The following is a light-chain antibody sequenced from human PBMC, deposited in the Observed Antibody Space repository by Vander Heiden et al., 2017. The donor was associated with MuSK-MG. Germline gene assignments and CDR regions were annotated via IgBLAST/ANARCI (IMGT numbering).Light chain of an antibody. CDR2: EVS. V-gene: IGLV2-14*01. CDR1: SSDVGGYND. CDR3: SSYTSSSTLYV. Sequence: QSALTQPASVSGSPVQSIPISCTGTSSDVGGYNDVSWDQQHPGKAPKLMIYEVSNRPSGVSNRFSGSKSGNTASLTISGLQAEDEADYYCSSYTSSSTLYVFGTGTKVTVL. J-gene: IGLJ1*01.